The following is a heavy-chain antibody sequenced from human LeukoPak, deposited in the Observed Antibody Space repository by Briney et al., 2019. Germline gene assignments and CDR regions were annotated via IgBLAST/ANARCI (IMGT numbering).Heavy chain of an antibody. CDR1: GYTFTSYG. J-gene: IGHJ4*02. CDR3: ARSKGRGYSYGYIFGY. CDR2: ISAYNGNT. Sequence: ASVKVSCKASGYTFTSYGISWVRQAPGQGLEWMGWISAYNGNTNYAQKLQGRVTMTTDTSTSTAYMELRSLRSDDTAAYYCARSKGRGYSYGYIFGYWGQGTLVTVSS. V-gene: IGHV1-18*01. D-gene: IGHD5-18*01.